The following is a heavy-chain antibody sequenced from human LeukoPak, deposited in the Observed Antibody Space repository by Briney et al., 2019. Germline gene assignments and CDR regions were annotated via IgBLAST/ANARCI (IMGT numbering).Heavy chain of an antibody. CDR3: ARDGRVAAAAGYFDY. CDR2: MNPNSGNT. Sequence: GASVKVSCKASGYTFTSYDINWVRQATGQGLEWMGWMNPNSGNTGYAQKFQGRVTITRNTSISTAYMELSSLRSDDTAVYYCARDGRVAAAAGYFDYWGQGTLVTVSS. D-gene: IGHD6-13*01. J-gene: IGHJ4*02. V-gene: IGHV1-8*03. CDR1: GYTFTSYD.